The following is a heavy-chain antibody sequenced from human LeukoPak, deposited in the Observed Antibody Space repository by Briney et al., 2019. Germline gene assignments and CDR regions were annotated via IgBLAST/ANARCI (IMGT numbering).Heavy chain of an antibody. CDR3: ASTSGWYTDWFDP. V-gene: IGHV4-39*07. D-gene: IGHD6-19*01. Sequence: PSETLSLTRTVSGGSISSSSYYWGWLRQPPGRGLEWIGSIYYSGSTYYNPSLKSRVTISVDTSKNQFSLKLSSVTAADTAVYYCASTSGWYTDWFDPWGQGTLVTVSS. J-gene: IGHJ5*02. CDR1: GGSISSSSYY. CDR2: IYYSGST.